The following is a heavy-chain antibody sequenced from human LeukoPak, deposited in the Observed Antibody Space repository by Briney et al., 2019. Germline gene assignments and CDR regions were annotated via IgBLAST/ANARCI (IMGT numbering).Heavy chain of an antibody. Sequence: SETLSLTCTVSGGSLTYYYWTWIRQPPGRRPEWIGFIYYSGSTNYNSSLESRVAFSVDTSKNQVSLKLSSVTAADTAVYYCARGSNWNSYDYWGQGTLVTVSS. D-gene: IGHD1-1*01. CDR1: GGSLTYYY. CDR3: ARGSNWNSYDY. V-gene: IGHV4-59*08. CDR2: IYYSGST. J-gene: IGHJ4*02.